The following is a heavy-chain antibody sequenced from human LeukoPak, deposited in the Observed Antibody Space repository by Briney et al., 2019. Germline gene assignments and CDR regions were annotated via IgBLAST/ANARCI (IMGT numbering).Heavy chain of an antibody. CDR3: ARGCPRSEVGAVPGTCYFDY. Sequence: PSETLSLTCAVYGGSFSGYYWSWIRQPPGKGLEWIGEINHSGSTNYNPSLKSRVTISVDTSKNQFSLKLTSVTAADTAVYYCARGCPRSEVGAVPGTCYFDYWGQGTLVTVSS. J-gene: IGHJ4*03. V-gene: IGHV4-34*01. CDR2: INHSGST. D-gene: IGHD6-19*01. CDR1: GGSFSGYY.